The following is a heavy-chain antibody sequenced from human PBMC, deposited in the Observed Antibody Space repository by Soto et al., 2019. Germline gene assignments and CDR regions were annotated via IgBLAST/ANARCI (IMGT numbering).Heavy chain of an antibody. V-gene: IGHV3-30-3*01. CDR1: GFTFSSSA. CDR3: ARGTFGVVSSFDY. J-gene: IGHJ4*02. Sequence: QVQLVESGGGVVQPGRSLRLSCAASGFTFSSSAMHWVRQAPGKGLEWVTVISYDGSNKYYADSMKGRFTISRDNSKNTLYLQMNSLRTEDTAVYYCARGTFGVVSSFDYWGQGPMVTVSS. CDR2: ISYDGSNK. D-gene: IGHD3-3*01.